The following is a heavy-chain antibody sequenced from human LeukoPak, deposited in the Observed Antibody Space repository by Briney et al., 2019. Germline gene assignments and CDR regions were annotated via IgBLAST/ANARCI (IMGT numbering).Heavy chain of an antibody. J-gene: IGHJ4*02. D-gene: IGHD3-9*01. Sequence: GGSLRLSCAASGFTFSSYSMNWVRQAPGKGLEWVSSISSSSSYIYYADSVKGRFTISRDNAKNSLYLQMNSLRAEDTAVYYCARADRRILTGYYPDHWGQGTLVTVSS. CDR2: ISSSSSYI. CDR1: GFTFSSYS. CDR3: ARADRRILTGYYPDH. V-gene: IGHV3-21*01.